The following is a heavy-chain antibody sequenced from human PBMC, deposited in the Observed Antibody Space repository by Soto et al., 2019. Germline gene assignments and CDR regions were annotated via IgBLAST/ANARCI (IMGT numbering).Heavy chain of an antibody. D-gene: IGHD1-26*01. CDR1: GYTFTSYD. V-gene: IGHV1-8*01. Sequence: ASVKVSCKASGYTFTSYDINWVRQAPGQGLEWMGWMSHNKGDTASPQKFQGRVTMSWNTSINTAYLELSGLTSEDTAVYHCARGVVGASTVAHIMNPSKHHYTMDVWGQGTTVTVSS. CDR3: ARGVVGASTVAHIMNPSKHHYTMDV. CDR2: MSHNKGDT. J-gene: IGHJ6*02.